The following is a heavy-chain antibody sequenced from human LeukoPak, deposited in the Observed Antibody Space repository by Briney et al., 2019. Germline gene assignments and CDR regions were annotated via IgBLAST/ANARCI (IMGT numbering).Heavy chain of an antibody. Sequence: KPSETLSLTCSVSGGSISSSSYYWGWIRQPPGKGLEWIGSIYYSGRTYYNPSLKSRVTISVDTSKNQFSLKLSSVTAADTAVYYCARGHDYGDYLNWFDPWGQGTLVTVSS. CDR3: ARGHDYGDYLNWFDP. D-gene: IGHD4-17*01. CDR1: GGSISSSSYY. J-gene: IGHJ5*02. CDR2: IYYSGRT. V-gene: IGHV4-39*07.